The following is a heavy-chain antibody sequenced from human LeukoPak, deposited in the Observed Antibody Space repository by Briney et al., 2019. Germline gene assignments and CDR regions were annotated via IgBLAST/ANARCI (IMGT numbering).Heavy chain of an antibody. D-gene: IGHD3-16*01. CDR3: ARDRGGGSLDY. Sequence: GGSLRLSCATSGFTFSRSAMNWVRQAPGRGLDWVSSISSDSYYIYYGDSLKGRFTISRDNAKNSLFLQMNSLRSEDTAVYYCARDRGGGSLDYWGQGTLVTVSS. V-gene: IGHV3-21*01. CDR1: GFTFSRSA. CDR2: ISSDSYYI. J-gene: IGHJ4*02.